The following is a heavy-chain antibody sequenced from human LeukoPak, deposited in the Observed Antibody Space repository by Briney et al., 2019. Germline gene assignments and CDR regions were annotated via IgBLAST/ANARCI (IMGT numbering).Heavy chain of an antibody. CDR2: ISAYNGNT. Sequence: EASVKVSCKASGYTFTSYGISWVRQAPGQGLEWMGWISAYNGNTNYAQKLQGRVTMTTDTSTSTAYMELRSLRSDDTAVYYCARAYYYDSSGYYPYYYYMDVWGKGTTVTVSS. V-gene: IGHV1-18*01. J-gene: IGHJ6*03. CDR3: ARAYYYDSSGYYPYYYYMDV. CDR1: GYTFTSYG. D-gene: IGHD3-22*01.